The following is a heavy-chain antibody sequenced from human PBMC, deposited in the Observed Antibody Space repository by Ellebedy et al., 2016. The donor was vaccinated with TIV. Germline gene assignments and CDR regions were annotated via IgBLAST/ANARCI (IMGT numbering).Heavy chain of an antibody. CDR2: INWNGRSP. D-gene: IGHD2-21*01. V-gene: IGHV3-20*04. CDR1: GFTFDDHG. Sequence: GESLKISCAASGFTFDDHGMSWFRQAPGKGLEWVSGINWNGRSPGYADSVKGRFTISRDSAKKTVHLQMNSLRAEDTALYFCARWRGGYCGGACLLDFWGQGTLVTVSS. J-gene: IGHJ4*02. CDR3: ARWRGGYCGGACLLDF.